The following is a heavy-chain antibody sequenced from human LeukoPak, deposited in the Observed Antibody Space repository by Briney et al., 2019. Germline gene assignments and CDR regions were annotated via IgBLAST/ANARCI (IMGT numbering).Heavy chain of an antibody. CDR1: GFTFSSYS. J-gene: IGHJ4*02. Sequence: GGSLRLSCAASGFTFSSYSMNWVRQAPGKGLEWVSYISSSSSYIYYADSVKGRFTISRDNAKNSLYLQMNSLRAEDTAVYYCARSRIAAARTPFDYWGQGTLVTVSS. CDR2: ISSSSSYI. V-gene: IGHV3-21*05. D-gene: IGHD6-13*01. CDR3: ARSRIAAARTPFDY.